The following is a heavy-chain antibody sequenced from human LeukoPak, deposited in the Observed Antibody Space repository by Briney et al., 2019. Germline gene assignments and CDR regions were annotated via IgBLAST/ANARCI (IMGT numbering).Heavy chain of an antibody. CDR1: GGSISSSHW. CDR2: IYHSGTT. V-gene: IGHV4-4*02. Sequence: PSETLSLTCAVSGGSISSSHWWSWVRQPPGKGLEWIGEIYHSGTTNYNPSLKSRVTISVDKSKNQFSLNLSSVTAADTAVYYCARDARIVGASQPAFDPWGQGTLVTVSS. J-gene: IGHJ5*02. CDR3: ARDARIVGASQPAFDP. D-gene: IGHD1-26*01.